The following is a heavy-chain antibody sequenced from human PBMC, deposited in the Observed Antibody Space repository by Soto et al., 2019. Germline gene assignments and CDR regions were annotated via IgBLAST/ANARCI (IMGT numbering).Heavy chain of an antibody. CDR2: IKTKADAGTT. CDR3: TTACATIFFDP. D-gene: IGHD3-10*02. Sequence: QLVESGGGLVKPGGSLRLSCAASGFTFKNAWMSWVRQAPGKGLEWVGRIKTKADAGTTDYAAPVKGRFTISRDDSKNTLYLQMNSLKTEDTVLYFCTTACATIFFDPRGQGTLVTVSS. J-gene: IGHJ5*02. V-gene: IGHV3-15*01. CDR1: GFTFKNAW.